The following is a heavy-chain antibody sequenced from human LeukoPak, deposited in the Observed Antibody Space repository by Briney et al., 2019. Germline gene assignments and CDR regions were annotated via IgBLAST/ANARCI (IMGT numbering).Heavy chain of an antibody. CDR3: VRGLSGYASALGY. Sequence: GGSLRLSCAASGFIFSSHGMSCVRQAPGRGLGWVSGISPSGDITYYADSVRGRFTISRDNSKNTVYLQMNSLRVEDTAVYYCVRGLSGYASALGYWGQGTLVTVSS. J-gene: IGHJ4*02. CDR2: ISPSGDIT. V-gene: IGHV3-23*01. D-gene: IGHD6-25*01. CDR1: GFIFSSHG.